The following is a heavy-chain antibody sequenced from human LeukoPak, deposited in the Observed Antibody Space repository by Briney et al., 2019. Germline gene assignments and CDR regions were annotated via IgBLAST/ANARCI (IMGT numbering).Heavy chain of an antibody. CDR1: GGTFSSYA. D-gene: IGHD1-26*01. CDR3: AKDRRRYSGTSDY. CDR2: IIPIFGTA. Sequence: VASVKVSCKASGGTFSSYAISWVRQAPGQGLEWMGGIIPIFGTANYAQKFQGRVTITADESTSTAYMELSSLRSEDTAVYYCAKDRRRYSGTSDYWGQGTLVTVSS. V-gene: IGHV1-69*13. J-gene: IGHJ4*02.